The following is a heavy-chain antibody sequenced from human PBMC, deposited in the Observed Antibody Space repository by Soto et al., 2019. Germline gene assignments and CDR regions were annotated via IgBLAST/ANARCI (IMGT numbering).Heavy chain of an antibody. CDR1: GFTISSYW. CDR2: IKQDGSER. V-gene: IGHV3-7*01. CDR3: ARWDNGYDF. J-gene: IGHJ4*02. Sequence: EVQLVESGGTLVQPGESLRLSCAASGFTISSYWMSCVRQAPGKGLEWVANIKQDGSERYYMGSVNGRFTISRDNAKNSLYVQMSSLTVEDTAVYYCARWDNGYDFGGQGTLVTISS. D-gene: IGHD5-12*01.